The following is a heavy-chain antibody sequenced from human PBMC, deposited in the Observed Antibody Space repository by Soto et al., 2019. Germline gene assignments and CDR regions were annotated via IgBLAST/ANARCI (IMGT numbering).Heavy chain of an antibody. CDR2: IYYSGST. Sequence: QVQLQESGPGLVKPSQTLSLTCTVSGGSISSGGYYWSWIRQHPGKGLEWIGYIYYSGSTYYNPSPKSRVIIPVDTPKDQVSLKLSSVTAADTAVYYCAVSRDGYSMDVWGQGTTVTVSS. CDR1: GGSISSGGYY. D-gene: IGHD2-2*01. V-gene: IGHV4-31*03. CDR3: AVSRDGYSMDV. J-gene: IGHJ6*02.